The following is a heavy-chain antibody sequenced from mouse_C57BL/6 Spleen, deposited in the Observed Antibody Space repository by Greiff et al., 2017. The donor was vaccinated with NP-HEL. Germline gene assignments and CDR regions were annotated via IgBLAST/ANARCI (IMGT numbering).Heavy chain of an antibody. CDR1: GYAFTNYL. Sequence: QVHVKQSGAELVRPGTSVKVSSKASGYAFTNYLIEWVKQRPGQGLEWIGVINPGSGGTNYNEKFKGKATLTADKSSSTAYMQLSSLTSEDSAVYFCARYGPYYAMDYWGQGTSVTVSS. V-gene: IGHV1-54*01. CDR3: ARYGPYYAMDY. CDR2: INPGSGGT. J-gene: IGHJ4*01. D-gene: IGHD1-1*01.